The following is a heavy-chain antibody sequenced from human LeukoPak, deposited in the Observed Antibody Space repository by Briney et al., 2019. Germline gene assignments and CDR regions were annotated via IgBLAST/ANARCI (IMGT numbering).Heavy chain of an antibody. CDR1: GFTVSSNY. D-gene: IGHD6-19*01. CDR2: IYSGGST. V-gene: IGHV3-53*01. J-gene: IGHJ4*02. Sequence: GGSLRLSCAASGFTVSSNYMSWVRQAPGKGLEWVSVIYSGGSTYYANSVKGRFTISRDNSKNTLYLQMNSLRAEDTAVYYCARDNAVPGRGYYFDYWGQGTLVTISS. CDR3: ARDNAVPGRGYYFDY.